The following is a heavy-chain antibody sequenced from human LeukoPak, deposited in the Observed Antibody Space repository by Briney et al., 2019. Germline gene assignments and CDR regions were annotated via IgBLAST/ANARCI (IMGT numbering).Heavy chain of an antibody. V-gene: IGHV4-4*09. CDR1: GGSISSYY. CDR3: ARSRRGGKNWFDP. Sequence: SETLSLTCTVSGGSISSYYWSWIRQPPGKGLEWIGYIYTSGSTNYNPSLKSRVTISVDTSKNQFSLKLSSVTAADTAVYYCARSRRGGKNWFDPWGQGTLVTVSS. J-gene: IGHJ5*02. CDR2: IYTSGST.